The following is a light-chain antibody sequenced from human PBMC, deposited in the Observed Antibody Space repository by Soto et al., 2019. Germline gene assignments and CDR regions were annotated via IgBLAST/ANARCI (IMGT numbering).Light chain of an antibody. CDR3: QVWDSGSDHYV. V-gene: IGLV3-21*02. CDR2: DDD. Sequence: SYELTQPPSVSVAPGQTARITCWGNNIGSKSVHWYQLKPGQAPVLVVYDDDDRPSGIPERFSGSNSGNTATLTIGRVEAGEEADYYCQVWDSGSDHYVFGTGTKVTVL. J-gene: IGLJ1*01. CDR1: NIGSKS.